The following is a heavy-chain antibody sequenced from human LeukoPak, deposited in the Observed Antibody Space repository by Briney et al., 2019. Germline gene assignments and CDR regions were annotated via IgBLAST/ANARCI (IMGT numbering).Heavy chain of an antibody. V-gene: IGHV3-48*02. D-gene: IGHD6-13*01. CDR1: GFTFSSYS. CDR3: AREVAAAGTYVFDY. Sequence: GGPLRPSCAASGFTFSSYSMNWVRQAPGKGLEWVSYISSSSSTIYYADSVKGRFTISRDNAKNSLYLQMNSLRDEDTAVYYCAREVAAAGTYVFDYWGQGTLVTVSS. CDR2: ISSSSSTI. J-gene: IGHJ4*02.